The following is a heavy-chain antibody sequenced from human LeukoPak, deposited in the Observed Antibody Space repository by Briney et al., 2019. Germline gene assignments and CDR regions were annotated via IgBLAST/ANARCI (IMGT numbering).Heavy chain of an antibody. CDR1: GFTFSNYG. D-gene: IGHD3-16*01. CDR3: AKDLAWGWFDP. CDR2: ISGSGGST. V-gene: IGHV3-23*01. J-gene: IGHJ5*02. Sequence: GGSLRLSCAASGFTFSNYGMSWVRQAPGKGLEWVSAISGSGGSTYYADSVKGRVTISRDNSKSTVYLQMNSLRAEDTAVYYCAKDLAWGWFDPWGQGTLVTVSS.